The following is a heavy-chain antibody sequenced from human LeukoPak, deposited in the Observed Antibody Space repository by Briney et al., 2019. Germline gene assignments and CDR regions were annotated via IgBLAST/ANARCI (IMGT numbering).Heavy chain of an antibody. Sequence: PGGSLRLSCAASGFTFSTYAMSGLRQAPGKGLEWVSALSGSGGSTYYADSVKGRFTIARDNSNNTLYLQMNSLRAEDTAVYYCANGASWSDYWGQGTLVTVFS. J-gene: IGHJ4*02. D-gene: IGHD6-13*01. V-gene: IGHV3-23*01. CDR3: ANGASWSDY. CDR1: GFTFSTYA. CDR2: LSGSGGST.